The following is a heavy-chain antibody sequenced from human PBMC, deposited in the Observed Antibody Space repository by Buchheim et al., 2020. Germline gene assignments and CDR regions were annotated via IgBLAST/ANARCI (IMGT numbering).Heavy chain of an antibody. V-gene: IGHV3-7*01. J-gene: IGHJ5*02. Sequence: EVQLVESGGGLVQPGGSLRLSCAASGFTFSSYWMSWVRQAPGKGLEWVANIKQDGSEKYHVDSVKGRFTIPRDNAKNSLYLQMNSLRAEDTAVYYCARAGFEFPQLYVSPVWFDPWGQGTL. CDR1: GFTFSSYW. CDR3: ARAGFEFPQLYVSPVWFDP. CDR2: IKQDGSEK. D-gene: IGHD2-8*01.